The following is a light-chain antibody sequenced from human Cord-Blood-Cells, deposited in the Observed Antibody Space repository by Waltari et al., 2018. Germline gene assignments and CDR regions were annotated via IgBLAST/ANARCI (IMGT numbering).Light chain of an antibody. V-gene: IGLV3-1*01. CDR2: QAS. CDR1: QVGDKY. J-gene: IGLJ1*01. CDR3: QAWDSSTYV. Sequence: SYELTQPPSVSVPPGQTASITCSGAQVGDKYACWYQQKPGQSPVLVIYQASKRPSGIPERFSGSNSGNTATLTISGTQAMDEADYYCQAWDSSTYVFGTGTKVTVL.